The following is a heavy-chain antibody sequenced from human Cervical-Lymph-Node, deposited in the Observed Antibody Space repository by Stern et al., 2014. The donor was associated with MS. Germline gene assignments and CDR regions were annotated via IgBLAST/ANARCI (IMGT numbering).Heavy chain of an antibody. J-gene: IGHJ4*02. CDR2: IHASGSA. CDR1: GGSISSGSDY. V-gene: IGHV4-61*02. D-gene: IGHD5-18*01. Sequence: VQLVESGPGLVKPSQTLSLTCTVSGGSISSGSDYWSLIRQPVGKGLEWIGRIHASGSAFYTPSLKRRGNISTDSSINTFSTDLNFATAADTAIYYCASGYRIFDYWGQGILVTVSS. CDR3: ASGYRIFDY.